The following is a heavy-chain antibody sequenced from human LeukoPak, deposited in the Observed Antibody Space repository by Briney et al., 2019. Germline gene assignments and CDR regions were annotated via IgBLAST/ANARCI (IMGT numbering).Heavy chain of an antibody. J-gene: IGHJ4*02. V-gene: IGHV3-30*04. Sequence: GGSLRLSCAASGFTFSNYAMHWVRQAPGKGLEWVAIISYDGSNKYYTDSVKGRFTISRDNAKNTLYLQMNSLRAEDTAMYYCARGGDYYYDSSGYHSPVDYWGQGTLVTVSS. D-gene: IGHD3-22*01. CDR3: ARGGDYYYDSSGYHSPVDY. CDR2: ISYDGSNK. CDR1: GFTFSNYA.